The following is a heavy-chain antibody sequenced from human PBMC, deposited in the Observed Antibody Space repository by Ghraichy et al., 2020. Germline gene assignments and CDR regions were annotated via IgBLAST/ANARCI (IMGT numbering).Heavy chain of an antibody. Sequence: GGSLRLSCAASGFTFSSYAMSWVRQAPGKGLEWVSAISGSGGSTYYADSVKGRFTISRDNSKNTLYLQMNSLRAEDTAVYYCAKVAGDCSSTSCYRGMDVWGQGTTVTVSS. CDR3: AKVAGDCSSTSCYRGMDV. D-gene: IGHD2-2*01. V-gene: IGHV3-23*01. CDR1: GFTFSSYA. CDR2: ISGSGGST. J-gene: IGHJ6*02.